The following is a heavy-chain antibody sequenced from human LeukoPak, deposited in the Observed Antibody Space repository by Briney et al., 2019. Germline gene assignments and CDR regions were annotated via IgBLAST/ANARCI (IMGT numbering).Heavy chain of an antibody. CDR3: ARDLFYYDILTGYYSIGFDY. V-gene: IGHV4-59*01. J-gene: IGHJ4*02. CDR1: GGSISSYY. Sequence: SETLSLTCTVSGGSISSYYWSWIRQPPGKGLEWIGYIYYSGSTNYNPSLKSRVTISVDTSKNQFSLKLSSVTAADTAVYYCARDLFYYDILTGYYSIGFDYWGQGTLVTVSS. D-gene: IGHD3-9*01. CDR2: IYYSGST.